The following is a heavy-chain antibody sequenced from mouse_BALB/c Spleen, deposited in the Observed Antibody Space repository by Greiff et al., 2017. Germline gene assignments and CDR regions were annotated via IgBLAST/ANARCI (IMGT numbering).Heavy chain of an antibody. V-gene: IGHV5-6-5*01. CDR2: ISSGGST. Sequence: EVHRVVSGGGLVKPGGSLKLSCAASGFTFSSYAMSWVRQTPAKRLEWVASISSGGSTYYPDSVKSRFTISRDNARNILYLQMSSLRSEDTAMYYCAREGKLRPFAYWGQGTLVTVSA. D-gene: IGHD1-2*01. J-gene: IGHJ3*01. CDR3: AREGKLRPFAY. CDR1: GFTFSSYA.